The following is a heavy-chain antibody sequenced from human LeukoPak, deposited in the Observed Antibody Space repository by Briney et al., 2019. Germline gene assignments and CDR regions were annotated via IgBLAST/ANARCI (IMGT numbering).Heavy chain of an antibody. Sequence: ASVKVSCKASGYTFTTYNINWVRQAPGQGLEWMGWISGYNGNTNYAQKLQGRVTMTTDTSTSTAYMELRSLKSDDTAVYYCARPMMDYCDRSGYCGVYGLWGQGTLVTVSS. J-gene: IGHJ4*02. CDR2: ISGYNGNT. CDR3: ARPMMDYCDRSGYCGVYGL. D-gene: IGHD3-22*01. CDR1: GYTFTTYN. V-gene: IGHV1-18*01.